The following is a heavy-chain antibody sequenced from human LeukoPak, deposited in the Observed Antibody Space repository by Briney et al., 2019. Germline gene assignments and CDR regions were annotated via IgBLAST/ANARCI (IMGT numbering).Heavy chain of an antibody. D-gene: IGHD3-22*01. V-gene: IGHV4-4*09. CDR3: ARLSRPTPWLIFDY. Sequence: SETLSLTCTVSGGSISSYYWSWLRQPPGKGLEWIGYIYTSGSTNYNPSLKSRVTISVDTSKNQFSLKLSSVTAADTAVYYCARLSRPTPWLIFDYWGQGTLVTVSS. J-gene: IGHJ4*02. CDR1: GGSISSYY. CDR2: IYTSGST.